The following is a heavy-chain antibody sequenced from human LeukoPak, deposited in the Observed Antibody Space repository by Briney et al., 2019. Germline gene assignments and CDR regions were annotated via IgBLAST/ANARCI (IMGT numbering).Heavy chain of an antibody. Sequence: PSETLSLTCTVSGGSISSGGYYWSWIRQHPGKGLEWIGYIYYSGSTYYNPSLKSRVTISVDTSKKQFSLKLSSVTAADTAVYYCARETYYYGSSYVDYWGQGTLVTVSS. V-gene: IGHV4-31*03. CDR1: GGSISSGGYY. CDR2: IYYSGST. D-gene: IGHD3-10*01. J-gene: IGHJ4*02. CDR3: ARETYYYGSSYVDY.